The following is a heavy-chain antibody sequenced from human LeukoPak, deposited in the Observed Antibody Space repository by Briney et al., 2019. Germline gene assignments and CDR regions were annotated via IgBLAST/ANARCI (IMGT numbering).Heavy chain of an antibody. CDR2: IYYSGST. CDR1: GGSIGSYY. D-gene: IGHD6-19*01. CDR3: ARGGIAVAGTVPLFDY. V-gene: IGHV4-59*01. J-gene: IGHJ4*02. Sequence: PSETLSLTCTVSGGSIGSYYWSWIRQPPGKGLEWIGYIYYSGSTNYNPSLKSRVTITVDTSKNQFSLKLSSVTAADTAVYYCARGGIAVAGTVPLFDYWGQGTLVIVSS.